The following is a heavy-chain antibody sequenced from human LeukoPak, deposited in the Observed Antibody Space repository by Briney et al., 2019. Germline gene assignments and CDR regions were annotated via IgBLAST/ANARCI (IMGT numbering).Heavy chain of an antibody. CDR1: GFSFSRYS. CDR3: AREYCSRTNCYSVLFEP. Sequence: PGGSLRLSCTASGFSFSRYSMNWVRQAPGKGLEWISYISSDGSTIYYADSVKGRFTVYRDNAKNSLYLQMNSLRVEDTAVYYCAREYCSRTNCYSVLFEPRGQGTLVTVSS. J-gene: IGHJ5*02. V-gene: IGHV3-48*04. CDR2: ISSDGSTI. D-gene: IGHD2-2*02.